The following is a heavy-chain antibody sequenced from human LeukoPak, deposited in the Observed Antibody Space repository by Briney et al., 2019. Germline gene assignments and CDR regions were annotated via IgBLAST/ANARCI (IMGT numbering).Heavy chain of an antibody. CDR1: GYTFTGYY. J-gene: IGHJ3*02. V-gene: IGHV1-2*02. D-gene: IGHD2-2*01. CDR2: INPYSGGT. CDR3: ARDWGYGYCSSTSCPLVAFDI. Sequence: GASVKVSCKASGYTFTGYYMHWVRQAPGQGLEWMGWINPYSGGTNYAQKFQGRVTMTRDTSISTAYMELSRLRSDDTAVYYCARDWGYGYCSSTSCPLVAFDIWGQGTMVTVSS.